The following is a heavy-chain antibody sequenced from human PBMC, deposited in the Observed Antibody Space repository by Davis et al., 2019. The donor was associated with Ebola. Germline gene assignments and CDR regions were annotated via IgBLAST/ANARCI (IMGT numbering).Heavy chain of an antibody. CDR3: VKFLRVGVIMITFGGVIT. D-gene: IGHD3-16*02. CDR2: ISSNGGST. Sequence: PGGSLRLSCSASGFTFSSYAMHWVRQAPGKGLEYVSAISSNGGSTYYADSVKGRFTISRDNSKNTLYLQMSSLRAEDTAVYYCVKFLRVGVIMITFGGVITWGQGTLVTVSS. J-gene: IGHJ5*02. V-gene: IGHV3-64D*06. CDR1: GFTFSSYA.